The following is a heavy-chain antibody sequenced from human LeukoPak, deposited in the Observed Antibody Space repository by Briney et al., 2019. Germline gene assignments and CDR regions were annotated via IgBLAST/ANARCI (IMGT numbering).Heavy chain of an antibody. CDR1: GFTVSNNY. Sequence: QPGGSLRLSCAASGFTVSNNYISWVRQAPGKGLEWVSVIYSGGSTYYADSVKGRFTISRDNSKNTLYLQMNSLRAEDTAVYYCARDDNFYYYDSSGLVRGQGTLVTVSS. CDR2: IYSGGST. CDR3: ARDDNFYYYDSSGLV. V-gene: IGHV3-53*01. D-gene: IGHD3-22*01. J-gene: IGHJ4*02.